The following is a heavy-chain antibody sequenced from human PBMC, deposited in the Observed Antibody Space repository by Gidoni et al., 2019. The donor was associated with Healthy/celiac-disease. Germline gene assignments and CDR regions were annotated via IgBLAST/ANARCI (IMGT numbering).Heavy chain of an antibody. D-gene: IGHD6-6*01. CDR1: GVSISRGSYY. CDR2: IYTSGST. Sequence: QVQLQESGPGLVKPSQTLSLTCTVSGVSISRGSYYWSWIRQPAGKGREWIGRIYTSGSTNYNPSLKSRVTISVDTSKNQFSLKLSSVTAADTAVYYCARDMSPWGEYSSSIYAFDIWGQGTMVTVSS. V-gene: IGHV4-61*02. CDR3: ARDMSPWGEYSSSIYAFDI. J-gene: IGHJ3*02.